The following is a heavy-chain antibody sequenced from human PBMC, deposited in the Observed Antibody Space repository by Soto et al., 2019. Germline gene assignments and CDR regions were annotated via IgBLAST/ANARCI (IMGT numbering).Heavy chain of an antibody. CDR1: GGTFSSYA. J-gene: IGHJ6*02. CDR3: AQGATGYYRRVDYYYGMDV. Sequence: QVQLVQSGAEVKKPGSSVKVSCKASGGTFSSYAISWVRQAPGQGLEWMGGIIPIFGTANYAQKFHGRVTITADESTSTAYMELSRLRSEDTAVYYCAQGATGYYRRVDYYYGMDVWGQGTTVTVSS. V-gene: IGHV1-69*01. D-gene: IGHD3-9*01. CDR2: IIPIFGTA.